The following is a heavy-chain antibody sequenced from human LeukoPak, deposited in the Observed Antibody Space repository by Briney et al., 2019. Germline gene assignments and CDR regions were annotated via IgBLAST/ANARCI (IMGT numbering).Heavy chain of an antibody. CDR3: ARDGVWFGEFYDY. Sequence: PGGSLRLSCAASGFTFGNYWMSWVRQAPGKGLEWVANIKHDGSEKNYVDSVKGRFTISRDNAKNSLYLQMNSLRAEDTAVHYCARDGVWFGEFYDYWGQGTVVTVSS. V-gene: IGHV3-7*04. CDR2: IKHDGSEK. D-gene: IGHD3-10*01. CDR1: GFTFGNYW. J-gene: IGHJ4*02.